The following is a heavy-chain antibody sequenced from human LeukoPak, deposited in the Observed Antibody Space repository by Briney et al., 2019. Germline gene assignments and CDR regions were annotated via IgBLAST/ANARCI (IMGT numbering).Heavy chain of an antibody. CDR1: GGSISGGY. J-gene: IGHJ4*02. CDR3: AKSYFDYSTYYSYYFNL. CDR2: VYTSGST. D-gene: IGHD4-11*01. V-gene: IGHV4-4*09. Sequence: SETLSLTCTVSGGSISGGYWSWIRQPPGRGLEWIGYVYTSGSTNYNPSLKSRVTISVDTSKSQFALKLSSVTAANTAVYYCAKSYFDYSTYYSYYFNLWGQGALVTVSS.